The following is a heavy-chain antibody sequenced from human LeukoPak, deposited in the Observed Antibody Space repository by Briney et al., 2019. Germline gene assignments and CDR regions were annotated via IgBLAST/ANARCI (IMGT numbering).Heavy chain of an antibody. D-gene: IGHD3-10*01. J-gene: IGHJ3*02. CDR2: IWYDGSNK. CDR1: GFTFSSYG. V-gene: IGHV3-33*01. Sequence: PAGSLRLSCAASGFTFSSYGRHWVRQAPGKGREWVGVIWYDGSNKYCADSVKGRFTISRDNSKNTLSLQMNSLRAADTAVYYCARSVYGSGSFSPRDAFDIWGQGTMVTVSS. CDR3: ARSVYGSGSFSPRDAFDI.